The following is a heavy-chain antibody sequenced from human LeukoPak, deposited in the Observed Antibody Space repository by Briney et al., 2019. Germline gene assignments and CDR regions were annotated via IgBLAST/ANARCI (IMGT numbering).Heavy chain of an antibody. CDR2: ISGSGGST. J-gene: IGHJ5*02. CDR1: GFTFSNFA. CDR3: AKDLGSGYDILTGYYPAS. V-gene: IGHV3-23*01. Sequence: GGSLRLSCAASGFTFSNFAMSWVRQAPGKGLEWVSAISGSGGSTYYADSVKGRFTISRDNFKNTLSLHINSLRAEDTAVYYYAKDLGSGYDILTGYYPASWGQGTLVTVSS. D-gene: IGHD3-9*01.